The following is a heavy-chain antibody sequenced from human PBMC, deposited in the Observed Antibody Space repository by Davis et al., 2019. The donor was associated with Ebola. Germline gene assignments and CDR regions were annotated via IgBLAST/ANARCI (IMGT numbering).Heavy chain of an antibody. CDR1: GYTFTSYY. J-gene: IGHJ6*04. D-gene: IGHD3-22*01. V-gene: IGHV1-2*06. CDR2: INPNSGGT. CDR3: AREGYYYDSSGYGMDV. Sequence: ASVKVSCKASGYTFTSYYMHWVRQAPGQGLEWMGRINPNSGGTNYAQKFQGRVTMTRDTSISTAYMELSRLRSDDTAVYYCAREGYYYDSSGYGMDVWGKGTTVTVSS.